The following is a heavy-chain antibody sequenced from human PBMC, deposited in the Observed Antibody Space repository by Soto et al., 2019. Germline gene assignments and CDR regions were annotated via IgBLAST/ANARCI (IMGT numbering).Heavy chain of an antibody. V-gene: IGHV1-46*01. D-gene: IGHD3-10*01. J-gene: IGHJ6*02. CDR1: GYTFTSYY. CDR3: ARVLWFGESDYYGMDV. CDR2: INPSGGST. Sequence: GASVKVSCKASGYTFTSYYMHWVRQAPGQGLEWMGIINPSGGSTSYAQKFQGRVTMTRDTSTSTAYMELRSLRSDDTAVYYCARVLWFGESDYYGMDVWGQGTTVTVSS.